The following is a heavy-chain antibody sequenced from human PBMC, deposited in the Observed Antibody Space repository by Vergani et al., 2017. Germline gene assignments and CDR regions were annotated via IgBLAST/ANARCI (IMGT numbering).Heavy chain of an antibody. V-gene: IGHV3-23*01. CDR1: GFTFSSYA. D-gene: IGHD1-26*01. J-gene: IGHJ4*01. CDR3: AKEGYSESYSGKYFDY. CDR2: ISGGGDST. Sequence: EVQMLESGGNLVQPGGSLRLSCAASGFTFSSYAMNWVRQAPGKGLEWVSGISGGGDSTYYADSVKGRFTTTRDNSKNTLYLQMNSLRAEDTAVYYCAKEGYSESYSGKYFDYWGQGTLVTVSS.